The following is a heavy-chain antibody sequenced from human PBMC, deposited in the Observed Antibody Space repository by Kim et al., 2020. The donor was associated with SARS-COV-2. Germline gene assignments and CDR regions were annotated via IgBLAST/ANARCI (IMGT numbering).Heavy chain of an antibody. Sequence: SETLSLTCAVYGGSFSGYYWSWIRQPPGKGLEWIGEINHSGSTNYNPSLKSRVTISVDTSKNQFSLKLSSVTAADTAVYYCARGLTYNWNDVMVWFDPWGQGTLVTVSS. CDR3: ARGLTYNWNDVMVWFDP. J-gene: IGHJ5*02. CDR2: INHSGST. CDR1: GGSFSGYY. D-gene: IGHD1-20*01. V-gene: IGHV4-34*01.